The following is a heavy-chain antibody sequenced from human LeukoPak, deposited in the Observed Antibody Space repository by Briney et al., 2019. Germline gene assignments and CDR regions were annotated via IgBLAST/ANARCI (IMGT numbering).Heavy chain of an antibody. Sequence: PSETLSLTCTVSGGSISSSSYYWGWIRQPPGKGLEWIGSIYYSGSTYHNPSLKSRVTISVDTSKNQFSLKLSSVTAADTAVYYCARGLRPLAARPRGCWFDPWGQGTLVTVSS. CDR3: ARGLRPLAARPRGCWFDP. D-gene: IGHD6-6*01. CDR2: IYYSGST. CDR1: GGSISSSSYY. V-gene: IGHV4-39*01. J-gene: IGHJ5*02.